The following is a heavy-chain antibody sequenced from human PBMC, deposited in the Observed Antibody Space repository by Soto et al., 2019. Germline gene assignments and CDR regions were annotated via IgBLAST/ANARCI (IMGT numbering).Heavy chain of an antibody. V-gene: IGHV3-30*18. D-gene: IGHD6-13*01. CDR1: GFTFSSYA. CDR2: ISYDGSTI. CDR3: VKVGGSSSWYRFYFDY. J-gene: IGHJ4*02. Sequence: QVQLVESGGGVVQPGRSLRLSCAASGFTFSSYAMHWVRQAPGKGLEWVAVISYDGSTIYYADSVKGRFSISRDNSKHTLHLEMHNLRPEDTAVYYCVKVGGSSSWYRFYFDYWGQGTLVTVSS.